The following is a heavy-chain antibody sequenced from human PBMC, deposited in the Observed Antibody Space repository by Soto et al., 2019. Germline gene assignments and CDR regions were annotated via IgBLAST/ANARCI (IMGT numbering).Heavy chain of an antibody. Sequence: GGSLRLSCAASGFTFSSYWMSWVRQAPGKGLEWVANIKQDGSEKYYVDSVKGRFTISRDNAKNSLYLQMNSLRAEDTAVYYCARADGSDNYYYYGMDVWGQGTTVTVSS. D-gene: IGHD3-10*01. CDR1: GFTFSSYW. V-gene: IGHV3-7*05. CDR3: ARADGSDNYYYYGMDV. J-gene: IGHJ6*02. CDR2: IKQDGSEK.